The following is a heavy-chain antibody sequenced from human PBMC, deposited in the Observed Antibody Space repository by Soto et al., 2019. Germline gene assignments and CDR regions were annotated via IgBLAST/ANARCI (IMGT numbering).Heavy chain of an antibody. V-gene: IGHV3-23*01. CDR3: AKDPSYYYDSSLFDY. D-gene: IGHD3-22*01. CDR1: GFTFSSYA. CDR2: ISGSGGST. J-gene: IGHJ4*02. Sequence: GGSLRLSCAASGFTFSSYAMSWVRQAPGKGLEWVSAISGSGGSTYYADSVKGRFTISRDNSKNTLYLQMNGLRAEDTAVYYCAKDPSYYYDSSLFDYWGQGTLVTVSS.